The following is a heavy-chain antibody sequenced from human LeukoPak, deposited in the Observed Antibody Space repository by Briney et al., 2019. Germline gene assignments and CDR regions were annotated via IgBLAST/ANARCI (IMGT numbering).Heavy chain of an antibody. D-gene: IGHD6-19*01. J-gene: IGHJ4*02. CDR2: INPSGGST. V-gene: IGHV1-46*01. CDR3: ARDGVAGVYYFDY. CDR1: GCTFTSYC. Sequence: AAVKVSCMAAGCTFTSYCMYWVRQAPGQGLEWMGIINPSGGSTNYAQKFQGRVTMTRDMSTSTVYMELSSLRSEDTAVYYCARDGVAGVYYFDYWGQGTLGTVSS.